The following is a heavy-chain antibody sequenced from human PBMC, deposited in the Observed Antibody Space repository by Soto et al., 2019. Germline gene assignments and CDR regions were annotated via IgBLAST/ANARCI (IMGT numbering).Heavy chain of an antibody. D-gene: IGHD6-19*01. V-gene: IGHV6-1*01. Sequence: SQTLSLTCAISVDSVSSNSAAWNCIRQSPSRGLEWLGRTYYRSKWYNDYAVSVKSRITINPDTSKNQFSLQLNSVTPEDTAVHYCAREGQWLVDAFDIWGQGTMVTVSS. CDR1: VDSVSSNSAA. CDR3: AREGQWLVDAFDI. CDR2: TYYRSKWYN. J-gene: IGHJ3*02.